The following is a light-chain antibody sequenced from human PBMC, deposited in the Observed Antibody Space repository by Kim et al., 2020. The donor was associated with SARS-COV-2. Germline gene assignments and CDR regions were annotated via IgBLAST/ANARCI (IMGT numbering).Light chain of an antibody. CDR3: HLYGSSPLYT. CDR1: QSVSSNF. V-gene: IGKV3-20*01. J-gene: IGKJ2*01. Sequence: EIVLTQSPATLSLSPGERATLSCRASQSVSSNFLAWYQQKPGQAPRLLIYGASSRATGIPDGFSGSGSETDFTLTISRLEPEDFAVYYCHLYGSSPLYTFGQGTKLEI. CDR2: GAS.